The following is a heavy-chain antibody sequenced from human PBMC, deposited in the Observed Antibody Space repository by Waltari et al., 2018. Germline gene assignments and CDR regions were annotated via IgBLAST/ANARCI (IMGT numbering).Heavy chain of an antibody. J-gene: IGHJ6*02. V-gene: IGHV3-30*18. Sequence: QVQLVESGGGVVQPGRSLRLSCAASGFTFSSYGMHWVRQAPGKGLEWVAVISYDGSNKYYADSVKGRFTISRDNSKNTLYLQMNSLRAEDTAVYYCAKDLRGMVRGVIIDYYYYGMDVWGQGP. CDR2: ISYDGSNK. CDR1: GFTFSSYG. D-gene: IGHD3-10*01. CDR3: AKDLRGMVRGVIIDYYYYGMDV.